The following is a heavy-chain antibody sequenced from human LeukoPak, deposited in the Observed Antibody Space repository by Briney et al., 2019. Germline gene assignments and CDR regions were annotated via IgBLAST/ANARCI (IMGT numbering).Heavy chain of an antibody. V-gene: IGHV1-24*01. CDR2: FDPEDGET. Sequence: GASVKVSCKVSGYTLTELSMHWVRQAPGKGLEWMGGFDPEDGETIYAQKFQGRVTMTEDTSTDTAYMELSSLRSEDTAVYYCATTGIAAADFDYWGQGTLVTVSS. D-gene: IGHD6-13*01. J-gene: IGHJ4*02. CDR1: GYTLTELS. CDR3: ATTGIAAADFDY.